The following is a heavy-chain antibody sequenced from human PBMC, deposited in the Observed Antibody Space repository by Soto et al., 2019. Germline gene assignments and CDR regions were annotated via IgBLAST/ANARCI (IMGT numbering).Heavy chain of an antibody. CDR2: TYWDDDN. V-gene: IGHV2-5*02. Sequence: QITLKESGPALVRPTQTLALTCTFSGFSLSTGDVGVAWIRQPPGKALEWLALTYWDDDNRYSPSLRSRLTITTATSKTPVVLTMTTMDPVDTATYDCAQSSSGAYPDYFRHWGQGTLVTVSS. D-gene: IGHD3-3*01. CDR3: AQSSSGAYPDYFRH. J-gene: IGHJ1*01. CDR1: GFSLSTGDVG.